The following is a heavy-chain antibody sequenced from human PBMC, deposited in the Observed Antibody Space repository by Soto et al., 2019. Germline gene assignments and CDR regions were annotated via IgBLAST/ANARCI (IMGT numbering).Heavy chain of an antibody. CDR2: ISGSGDIT. J-gene: IGHJ3*02. D-gene: IGHD1-26*01. CDR1: GFTFSTSS. Sequence: ELQVLESGGDLVQPGGSLRLTCSVSGFTFSTSSMNWVRQAPGKALEWVSSISGSGDITYYADSVKGRFTTSRDNSKSTVYLQMISLRVEDTAVYHCAKGWDTSRADAFDIWGQGTMVTVSS. V-gene: IGHV3-23*01. CDR3: AKGWDTSRADAFDI.